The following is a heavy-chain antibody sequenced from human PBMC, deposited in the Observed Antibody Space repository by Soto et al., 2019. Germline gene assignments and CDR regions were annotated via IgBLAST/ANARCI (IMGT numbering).Heavy chain of an antibody. Sequence: HVQLVESGGGVVQPGRSLRLSCAASGFTFNSYGMHWVRQAPGKGLEWVAVISYDGYNKYYADSVKGRFTISRDNSKNTLYLQVHSLRAEDTAVYYCAKDPRGPSKSVWYGMDVWGQGTTVTVSS. CDR2: ISYDGYNK. D-gene: IGHD2-15*01. CDR3: AKDPRGPSKSVWYGMDV. J-gene: IGHJ6*02. V-gene: IGHV3-30*18. CDR1: GFTFNSYG.